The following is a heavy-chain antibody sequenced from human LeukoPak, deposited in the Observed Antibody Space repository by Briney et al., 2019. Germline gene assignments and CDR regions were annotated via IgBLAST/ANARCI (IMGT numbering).Heavy chain of an antibody. Sequence: LSGGSLRLSCSASGFTFSNYWMSWVRQAPGKGLEWVANIKQDESEKYYVDSVKGRFTISRDNAKNSLYLQMNSLRAEDTAVYYCARDHNWNYFDYWGQGTLVTVSS. CDR2: IKQDESEK. CDR1: GFTFSNYW. V-gene: IGHV3-7*01. CDR3: ARDHNWNYFDY. D-gene: IGHD1-20*01. J-gene: IGHJ4*02.